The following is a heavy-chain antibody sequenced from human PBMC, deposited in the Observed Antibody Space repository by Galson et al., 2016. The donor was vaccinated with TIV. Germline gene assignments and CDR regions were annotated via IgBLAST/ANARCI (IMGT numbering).Heavy chain of an antibody. Sequence: SVKVSCKASGYTFTGYYMHWVRQAPGQGLEWMGWINPNSGDTNYAQNFQDRVTMTRDTSIRTAYMELSRLKSDDTAVYYCARDLDSTVTAPFDYWGQGTLVTV. J-gene: IGHJ4*02. CDR1: GYTFTGYY. CDR2: INPNSGDT. CDR3: ARDLDSTVTAPFDY. D-gene: IGHD4-17*01. V-gene: IGHV1-2*02.